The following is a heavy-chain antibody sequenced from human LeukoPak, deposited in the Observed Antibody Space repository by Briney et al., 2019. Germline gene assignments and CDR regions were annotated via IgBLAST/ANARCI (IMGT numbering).Heavy chain of an antibody. CDR3: ARELPYSSIDY. V-gene: IGHV4-59*01. J-gene: IGHJ4*02. CDR2: THYSGST. D-gene: IGHD6-19*01. Sequence: SETLSLTCTVSGGSIRSYYWSWIRQPPGKGLEWIGYTHYSGSTNYNPCLKSRVTISIDTSKNQFSLKLSSVTAADTAVYYCARELPYSSIDYWGQGTLVTVSS. CDR1: GGSIRSYY.